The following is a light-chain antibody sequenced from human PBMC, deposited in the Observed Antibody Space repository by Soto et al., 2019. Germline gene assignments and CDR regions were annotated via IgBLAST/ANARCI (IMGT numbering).Light chain of an antibody. CDR2: SAS. CDR3: QKFNTAPLP. CDR1: QDISVY. J-gene: IGKJ5*01. V-gene: IGKV1-27*01. Sequence: DIQMTQSPSSLSASVGDRVTITCRASQDISVYLAWYQQKPGKVPKLLIYSASTLQSGVPSRFSGSGSGTDFTLTTSSHQPEDVATYYCQKFNTAPLPFGQGTRLEIK.